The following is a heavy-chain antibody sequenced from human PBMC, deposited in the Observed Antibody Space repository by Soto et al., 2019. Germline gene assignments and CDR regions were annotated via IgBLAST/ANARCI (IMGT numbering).Heavy chain of an antibody. J-gene: IGHJ6*02. V-gene: IGHV1-69*08. CDR3: AREMTVGGGRTDGMDV. Sequence: QVQLVQSGAEVKKPGSSVKVSCKASGGTFSSYTISWVRQAPGQGLEWMGRIIPILGIANYAQKFQGRVTITADKSTSTAYMELSSLRSEDTAVYYCAREMTVGGGRTDGMDVWGQGTTVTVSS. CDR1: GGTFSSYT. D-gene: IGHD3-16*01. CDR2: IIPILGIA.